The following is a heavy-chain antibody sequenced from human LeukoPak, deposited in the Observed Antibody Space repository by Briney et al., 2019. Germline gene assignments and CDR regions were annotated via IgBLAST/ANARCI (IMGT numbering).Heavy chain of an antibody. CDR3: ARTGRVVVPAAPGVY. CDR1: GFTFSSYA. D-gene: IGHD2-2*01. V-gene: IGHV3-23*01. J-gene: IGHJ4*02. CDR2: ISGSGGST. Sequence: GGSLRLSCAASGFTFSSYAMSWVRQAPGKGLEWVSAISGSGGSTYYADSVKGRFTISRDNSKNTRYLQMNSLRAEDTAVYYCARTGRVVVPAAPGVYWGQGTLVTVSS.